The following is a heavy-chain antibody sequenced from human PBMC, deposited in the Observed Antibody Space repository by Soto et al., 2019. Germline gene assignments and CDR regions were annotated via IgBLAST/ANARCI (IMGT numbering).Heavy chain of an antibody. Sequence: QVQLVESGGGVVQPGRSLRLSCAASGFTFSSYGMHWVRQAPGKGLGWVAIISFDENQKYYADSVKARFTISRDNSRNTLYLKMNSLRAEDTALYYCAKDRRDGEYNSVYDFWDQGTLVTVSS. CDR2: ISFDENQK. CDR3: AKDRRDGEYNSVYDF. V-gene: IGHV3-30*18. J-gene: IGHJ4*02. D-gene: IGHD4-17*01. CDR1: GFTFSSYG.